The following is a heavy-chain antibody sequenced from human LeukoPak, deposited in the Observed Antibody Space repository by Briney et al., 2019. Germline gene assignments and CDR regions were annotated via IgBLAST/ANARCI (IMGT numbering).Heavy chain of an antibody. V-gene: IGHV4-28*01. CDR1: GYSITSSSW. Sequence: SDTLSLTCAVSGYSITSSSWWGWIRQPPGKGLEWIGYIYHSGTTYYNPSLQSRVTMSVDTSKNQFSLKLSSVTAVDTAVYYCARKENVYYYFDYWGQGTLVTVS. D-gene: IGHD3-10*01. CDR2: IYHSGTT. CDR3: ARKENVYYYFDY. J-gene: IGHJ4*02.